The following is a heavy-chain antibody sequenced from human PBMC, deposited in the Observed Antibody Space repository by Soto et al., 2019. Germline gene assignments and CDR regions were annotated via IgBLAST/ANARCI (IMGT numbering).Heavy chain of an antibody. V-gene: IGHV4-4*02. J-gene: IGHJ4*02. Sequence: SETLSLTCAVSGASVSSTKLWSWVRQSPGKGLEWIGEIHHSETTNYNPSLKSRVTISIDKSKNQFSLKLSSVTAADTAVYYCAREGNLGRWIQPLDSWGQGTLVTVSS. D-gene: IGHD2-2*03. CDR3: AREGNLGRWIQPLDS. CDR1: GASVSSTKL. CDR2: IHHSETT.